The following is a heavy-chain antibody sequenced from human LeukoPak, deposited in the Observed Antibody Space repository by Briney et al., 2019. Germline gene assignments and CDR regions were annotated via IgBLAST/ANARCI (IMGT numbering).Heavy chain of an antibody. J-gene: IGHJ6*04. CDR2: IYTSGST. CDR3: AREEDCSSTSCYVV. Sequence: SQTLSLTCTVSGGSISSGSYYWSWIRQPAGKGLEWIGRIYTSGSTNYNPSLKSRVTISVDTSKNQFSLKLRSVTAADTAVYHCAREEDCSSTSCYVVWGKGTTVTVSS. V-gene: IGHV4-61*02. CDR1: GGSISSGSYY. D-gene: IGHD2-2*01.